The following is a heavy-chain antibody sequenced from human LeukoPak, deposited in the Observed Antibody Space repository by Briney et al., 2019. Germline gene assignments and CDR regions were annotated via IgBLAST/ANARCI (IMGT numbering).Heavy chain of an antibody. Sequence: PGGSLRLSCAASGFTFSSYAMSWVRQAPGQGLKWVSAISGSGGSTYYADSVKGRFTISRDNSKNTLYLQMNSLRAEDTAVYYCAKGHLYQSLTGSYTPDYWGQGTLVTVSS. CDR2: ISGSGGST. D-gene: IGHD3-9*01. CDR3: AKGHLYQSLTGSYTPDY. V-gene: IGHV3-23*01. CDR1: GFTFSSYA. J-gene: IGHJ4*02.